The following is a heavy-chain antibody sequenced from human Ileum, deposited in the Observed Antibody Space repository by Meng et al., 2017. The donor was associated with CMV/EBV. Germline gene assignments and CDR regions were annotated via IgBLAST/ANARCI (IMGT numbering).Heavy chain of an antibody. D-gene: IGHD2-2*01. CDR1: GFTFPTSD. Sequence: ESLKISCAASGFTFPTSDMHWVRQAPGKGLEWVSSIGNAGDTYYADSVKGRFTISRDDAKNSLYLQMNSLRVGDTAVYFCARGKGIVVVPIMDVWGQGTTVTVSS. J-gene: IGHJ6*02. CDR2: IGNAGDT. V-gene: IGHV3-13*01. CDR3: ARGKGIVVVPIMDV.